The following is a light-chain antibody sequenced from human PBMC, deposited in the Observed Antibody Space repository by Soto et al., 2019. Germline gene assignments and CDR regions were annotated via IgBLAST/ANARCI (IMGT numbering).Light chain of an antibody. CDR2: GAS. V-gene: IGKV3-20*01. J-gene: IGKJ4*01. CDR3: QQYGSSSLT. CDR1: QSVRSSY. Sequence: EIVLTQSPGTLSLSPGERATLSCRASQSVRSSYLAWFQQKPGQAPRLLIYGASSRATGIPDRFSGSGSGTDFTLTINRLEPEDFAVYYCQQYGSSSLTFGGGTKVEIK.